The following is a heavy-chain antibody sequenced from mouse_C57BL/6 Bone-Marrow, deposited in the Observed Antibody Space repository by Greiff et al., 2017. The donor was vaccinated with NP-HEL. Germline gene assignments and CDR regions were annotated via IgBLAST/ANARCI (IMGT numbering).Heavy chain of an antibody. CDR2: IYPGDGDT. D-gene: IGHD2-3*01. CDR3: ARWLLPFYAMDY. V-gene: IGHV1-80*01. CDR1: GYAFSSYW. Sequence: QVQLKQSGAELVKPGASVKISCKASGYAFSSYWMNWVKQRPGKGLEWIGQIYPGDGDTNYNGKFKGKATLTADKSSSTAYMQLSSLTSEDSAVYFCARWLLPFYAMDYWGQGTSVTVSS. J-gene: IGHJ4*01.